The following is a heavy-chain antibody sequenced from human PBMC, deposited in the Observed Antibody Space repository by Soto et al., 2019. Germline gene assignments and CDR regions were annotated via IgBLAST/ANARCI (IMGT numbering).Heavy chain of an antibody. D-gene: IGHD1-7*01. CDR1: GYRFIDYF. Sequence: ASVKVSCKASGYRFIDYFKHWERRAPGQGLEWMGWINPKSGGTKIAQKFQGRTTMTRDTSINTVFMELSRLTSDDTAVYFCAREYNLNYQGWTVYWGQGTLVT. CDR2: INPKSGGT. CDR3: AREYNLNYQGWTVY. V-gene: IGHV1-2*02. J-gene: IGHJ4*02.